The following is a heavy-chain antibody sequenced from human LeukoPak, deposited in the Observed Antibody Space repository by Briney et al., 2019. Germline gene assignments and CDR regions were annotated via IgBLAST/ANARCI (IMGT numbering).Heavy chain of an antibody. CDR2: INPNSGGT. CDR3: ARDNCSGGSCYSYLDY. Sequence: ASVTVSCKASGYTFTGYYMHWVRQAPGQGLEWMGWINPNSGGTNYAQKFQGRVTMTRDTSISTVYMELSRLRSDDTAVYYCARDNCSGGSCYSYLDYWGQGTLVTVSS. J-gene: IGHJ4*02. D-gene: IGHD2-15*01. V-gene: IGHV1-2*02. CDR1: GYTFTGYY.